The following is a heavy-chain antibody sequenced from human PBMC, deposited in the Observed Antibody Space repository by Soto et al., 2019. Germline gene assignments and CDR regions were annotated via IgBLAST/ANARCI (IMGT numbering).Heavy chain of an antibody. CDR1: GYTFTSYG. Sequence: GASVKVSCKASGYTFTSYGISWVRQAPGQGLERMGWISAYNGNTNYAQKLQGRVTMTTDTSTSTAYMERRSLRSDDTAVYYCASCIAAAGKTNYYYYYYIDVWRKGTTVTVSS. V-gene: IGHV1-18*01. D-gene: IGHD6-13*01. CDR3: ASCIAAAGKTNYYYYYYIDV. J-gene: IGHJ6*03. CDR2: ISAYNGNT.